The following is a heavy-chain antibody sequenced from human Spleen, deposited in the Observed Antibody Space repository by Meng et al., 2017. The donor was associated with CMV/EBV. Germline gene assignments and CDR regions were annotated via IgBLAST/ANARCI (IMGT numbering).Heavy chain of an antibody. Sequence: SHTHSDENNTRNADSVKGRFIISISRDNAKTAMYLQMNSLRAEDTAIYYCARENYYDRPIDYWGQGILVTVSS. V-gene: IGHV3-74*01. D-gene: IGHD3-22*01. J-gene: IGHJ4*02. CDR3: ARENYYDRPIDY. CDR2: THSDENNT.